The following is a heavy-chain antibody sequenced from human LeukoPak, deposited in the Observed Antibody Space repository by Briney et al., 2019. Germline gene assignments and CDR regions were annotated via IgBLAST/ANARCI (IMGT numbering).Heavy chain of an antibody. CDR3: TRELGYCTNGVCYRAYYFDY. J-gene: IGHJ4*02. D-gene: IGHD2-8*01. V-gene: IGHV3-49*04. CDR1: GFTFGDYA. CDR2: IRSKAYGGTT. Sequence: GGSLTLSCTASGFTFGDYAMSWVRQAPGKGLEWVSFIRSKAYGGTTEYAASVKGRFTISRDDSKSIAFLQMDSLKTEDTAVYYCTRELGYCTNGVCYRAYYFDYWGQGALVTVSS.